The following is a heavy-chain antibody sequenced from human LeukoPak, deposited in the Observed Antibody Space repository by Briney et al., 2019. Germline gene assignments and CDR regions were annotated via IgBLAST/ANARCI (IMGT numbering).Heavy chain of an antibody. CDR2: ISTDGNNE. Sequence: PGRPLRLSCAASGFSFTMYGIHWVRQAPGKGPEWVAVISTDGNNEYYANSVKGRFTISRDNSKNTVYLQMTSLRTEDTAVYYCAKDQIGWAPGYVTGPLDQWGQGPLVTVSS. CDR3: AKDQIGWAPGYVTGPLDQ. CDR1: GFSFTMYG. J-gene: IGHJ4*02. D-gene: IGHD3-16*01. V-gene: IGHV3-30*18.